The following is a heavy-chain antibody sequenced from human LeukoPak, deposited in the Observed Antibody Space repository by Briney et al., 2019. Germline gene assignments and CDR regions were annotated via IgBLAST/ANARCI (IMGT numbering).Heavy chain of an antibody. Sequence: GGSPRLSCAASGFTFDDYGMSWVRQAPGKGLEWVSGINWNGGSTGYADSVKGRFTISRDNAKNSLYLQMNSLRAEDTALYYCARAGPGYYDAYYFDYWGQGTLVTVSS. D-gene: IGHD3-22*01. J-gene: IGHJ4*02. V-gene: IGHV3-20*04. CDR1: GFTFDDYG. CDR3: ARAGPGYYDAYYFDY. CDR2: INWNGGST.